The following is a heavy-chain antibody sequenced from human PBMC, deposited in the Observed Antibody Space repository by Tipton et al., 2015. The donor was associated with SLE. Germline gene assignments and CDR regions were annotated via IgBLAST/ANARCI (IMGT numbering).Heavy chain of an antibody. CDR2: IYYSGST. D-gene: IGHD3-3*01. J-gene: IGHJ6*02. CDR3: ARACLIFGVVHPYCYGMDV. CDR1: GGSISSYY. Sequence: LRLSCTVSGGSISSYYWSWIRQPPGKGMEWIGYIYYSGSTNYNPSLKSRVTISVGTTKNQFSLKLSSVTAADTAVYYCARACLIFGVVHPYCYGMDVWGQGTTVTVSS. V-gene: IGHV4-59*12.